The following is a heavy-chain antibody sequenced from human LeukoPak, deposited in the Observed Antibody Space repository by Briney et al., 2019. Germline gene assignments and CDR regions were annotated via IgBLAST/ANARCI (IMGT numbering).Heavy chain of an antibody. CDR2: INWNGGST. J-gene: IGHJ6*03. CDR1: GFTFDDYG. V-gene: IGHV3-20*04. Sequence: GGSLRLSCTASGFTFDDYGMSWVRQAPGKGLEWVSGINWNGGSTGYADSVKGRFTISRDNAKNSLYLQMNSLRAEDTALYYCARRAGYYYYYYMDVWGKGTTVTVSS. CDR3: ARRAGYYYYYYMDV.